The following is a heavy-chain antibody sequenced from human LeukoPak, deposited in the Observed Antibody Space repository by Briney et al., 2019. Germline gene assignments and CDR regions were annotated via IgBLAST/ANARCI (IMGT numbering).Heavy chain of an antibody. J-gene: IGHJ2*01. CDR1: GGSISSYY. D-gene: IGHD2-2*01. V-gene: IGHV4-34*01. Sequence: PSETLSLTCTVSGGSISSYYWSWLRQPPEKGLEWIGEITRYGITQYNPSLKSRVTMSLDTSNNQFSLTLSSVTAADTAVYYCARLDQLIHGYWYFDVWGRGTLVAVSS. CDR3: ARLDQLIHGYWYFDV. CDR2: ITRYGIT.